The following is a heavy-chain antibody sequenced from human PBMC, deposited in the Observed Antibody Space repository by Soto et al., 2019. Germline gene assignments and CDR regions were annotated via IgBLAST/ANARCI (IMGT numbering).Heavy chain of an antibody. J-gene: IGHJ3*02. CDR1: GGSISSYY. D-gene: IGHD3-10*01. CDR3: ARERGYYYGSGSYRSTDAFDT. V-gene: IGHV4-59*01. Sequence: SETLSLTCTVSGGSISSYYWSWIRQPPGKGLEWIGYIYYSGSTNYNPSLKSRVTISVDTSKNQFSLKLSSVTAADTAVYYCARERGYYYGSGSYRSTDAFDTWGQGTMVTVSS. CDR2: IYYSGST.